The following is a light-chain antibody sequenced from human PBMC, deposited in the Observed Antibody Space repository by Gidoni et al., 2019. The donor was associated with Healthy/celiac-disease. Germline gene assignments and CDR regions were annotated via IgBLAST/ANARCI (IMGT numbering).Light chain of an antibody. J-gene: IGKJ3*01. V-gene: IGKV3-15*01. CDR1: QSVSSN. CDR3: QQYNNWPT. CDR2: GAS. Sequence: EIVLTQSPATLSVPPGERATRSCRASQSVSSNLAWYQQKPGQAPRLLIYGASTRATGIPTRFSGSGSGTEFTLTISSLQSEDFAVYYCQQYNNWPTFGPGTKVEIK.